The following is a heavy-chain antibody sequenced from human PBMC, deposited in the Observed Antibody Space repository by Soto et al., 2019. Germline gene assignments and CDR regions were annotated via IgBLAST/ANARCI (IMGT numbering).Heavy chain of an antibody. Sequence: QLHLVQSGAVVKKPGASVTVSCSASGYPVTAYYMHWVRQAPGRGLEWMGGINPATGAAKYTQTFQGRVTMTRDTSTSTVFMELGGLTSEDPAVFYLARGGGVGVAGSAAFDMWGQGTLVTVSS. CDR2: INPATGAA. J-gene: IGHJ3*02. D-gene: IGHD3-3*01. CDR1: GYPVTAYY. V-gene: IGHV1-2*02. CDR3: ARGGGVGVAGSAAFDM.